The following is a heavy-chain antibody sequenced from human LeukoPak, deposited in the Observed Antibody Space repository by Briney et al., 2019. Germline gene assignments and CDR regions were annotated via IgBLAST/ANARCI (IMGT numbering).Heavy chain of an antibody. CDR1: GFTFSSYSM. CDR2: MYLSGTT. J-gene: IGHJ4*02. Sequence: PGGSLRLSCAASGFTFSSYSMNWVRQPPGKGLEWIGEMYLSGTTHSNPSVKSRVTISIDKSKNQFFLNLSSVTAADTAVYYCAGLVGRYSSGLYYYYFDYWGQGTLVTVSS. V-gene: IGHV4-4*02. CDR3: AGLVGRYSSGLYYYYFDY. D-gene: IGHD3-22*01.